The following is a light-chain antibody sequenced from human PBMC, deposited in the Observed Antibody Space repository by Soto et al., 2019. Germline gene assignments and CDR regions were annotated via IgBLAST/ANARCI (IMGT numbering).Light chain of an antibody. CDR2: EVS. J-gene: IGLJ3*02. CDR3: ASYTRVDSWV. V-gene: IGLV2-14*01. Sequence: QSALTQPASVSGSPGQSITISCTGTSSDVGGYNYVSWYQQHPGKAPKLMIYEVSNRPSGVSNRFSGSKSGNTASLTISGLQAEDEASYYCASYTRVDSWVFGGGTKLTVL. CDR1: SSDVGGYNY.